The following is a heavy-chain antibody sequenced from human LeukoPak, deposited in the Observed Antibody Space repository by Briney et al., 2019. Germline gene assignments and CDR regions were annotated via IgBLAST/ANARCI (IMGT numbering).Heavy chain of an antibody. CDR2: ISAYNGNT. Sequence: ASVKVSCKASGYTFTSYGISWVRQAPGQGLEWMGWISAYNGNTNYAQKLQGRVTMTTDTSTSTAYTELRSLRSDDTAVYYCARDNRYLDPGVYYYYGMDVWGQGTTVTVSS. D-gene: IGHD2/OR15-2a*01. CDR3: ARDNRYLDPGVYYYYGMDV. CDR1: GYTFTSYG. J-gene: IGHJ6*02. V-gene: IGHV1-18*01.